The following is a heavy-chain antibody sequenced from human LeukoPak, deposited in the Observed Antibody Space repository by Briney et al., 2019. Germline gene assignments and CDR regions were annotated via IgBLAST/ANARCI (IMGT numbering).Heavy chain of an antibody. D-gene: IGHD6-13*01. CDR1: GFTFSSYG. Sequence: PGGSLRLSCAASGFTFSSYGMHWVRQAPGKGLEWVAVISYDGSNKYYADSVKGRFTISRDNSKNTLYLQMNSLRAEDTAVYYCAKPIAAAGTAFAYWGQGTLVTVSS. J-gene: IGHJ4*02. CDR2: ISYDGSNK. CDR3: AKPIAAAGTAFAY. V-gene: IGHV3-30*18.